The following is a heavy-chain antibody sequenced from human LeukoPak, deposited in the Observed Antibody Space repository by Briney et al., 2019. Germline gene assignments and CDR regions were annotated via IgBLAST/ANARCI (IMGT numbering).Heavy chain of an antibody. D-gene: IGHD1-1*01. CDR3: AKDGFNLEPTYDAFDI. Sequence: PGGSLRLSCAASGFPFSGYGMNWVRQAPGKGLEWVTVISDDARNEDYADSVKGRFTISRDNSKNTLYLQMNSLRAEDTAVYYYAKDGFNLEPTYDAFDIWGQGTMVTVSS. J-gene: IGHJ3*02. CDR2: ISDDARNE. CDR1: GFPFSGYG. V-gene: IGHV3-30*18.